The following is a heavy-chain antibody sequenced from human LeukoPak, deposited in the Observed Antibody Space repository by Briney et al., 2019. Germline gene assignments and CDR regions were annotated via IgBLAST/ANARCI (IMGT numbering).Heavy chain of an antibody. CDR2: INSDGSST. J-gene: IGHJ4*02. CDR3: ARDGAVTNGRYFDY. Sequence: GGSLRLSCAASGFTFSSYWMHWVRQAPGKGLVWVSRINSDGSSTSYADSVKGRFTISRDSAKNSLYLQMNSLRAEDTAVYYCARDGAVTNGRYFDYWGQGTLVTVSS. CDR1: GFTFSSYW. D-gene: IGHD4-17*01. V-gene: IGHV3-74*01.